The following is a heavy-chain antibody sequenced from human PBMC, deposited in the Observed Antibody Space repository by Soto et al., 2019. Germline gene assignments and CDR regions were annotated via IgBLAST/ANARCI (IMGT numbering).Heavy chain of an antibody. J-gene: IGHJ4*02. Sequence: GGSLRLSCAGSFFTFSRYSMNWVRQSPGKGLEWVSSISSTTNYIYYADSMKGRFTVSRDNAKNSVYLDMNSLSAEDTAVYYCARESEDLTSNFDYWGQGTLVTVSS. CDR2: ISSTTNYI. CDR3: ARESEDLTSNFDY. V-gene: IGHV3-21*01. CDR1: FFTFSRYS.